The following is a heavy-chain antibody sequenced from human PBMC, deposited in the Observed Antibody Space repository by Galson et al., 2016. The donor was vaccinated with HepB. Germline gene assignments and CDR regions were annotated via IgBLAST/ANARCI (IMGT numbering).Heavy chain of an antibody. CDR1: EFAFNNAW. D-gene: IGHD2-8*01. V-gene: IGHV3-15*01. J-gene: IGHJ4*02. CDR3: TAAQYCTSGSCYFDY. CDR2: IKSKADGGTT. Sequence: SLRLSCAASEFAFNNAWMNWVRQAPGKGLEWVGRIKSKADGGTTDYAAPVKGRFIISRDDSKNTMYVEMNGLNTEDTAVYYCTAAQYCTSGSCYFDYWGPGTLVTVSS.